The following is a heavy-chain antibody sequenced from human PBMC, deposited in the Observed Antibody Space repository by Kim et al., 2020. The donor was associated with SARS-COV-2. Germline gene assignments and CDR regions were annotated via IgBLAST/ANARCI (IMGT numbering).Heavy chain of an antibody. CDR1: GYSFSDYY. V-gene: IGHV1-46*01. D-gene: IGHD3-16*01. Sequence: ASVKVSCKAYGYSFSDYYIHWVRQAPGQGLEWMGIINPMGSDTNYAQKFRGRVTMNCDTHTATEYMEVSSLTSDDTAVYYCASEGGIFVTSAAFDCWGQG. CDR3: ASEGGIFVTSAAFDC. J-gene: IGHJ4*02. CDR2: INPMGSDT.